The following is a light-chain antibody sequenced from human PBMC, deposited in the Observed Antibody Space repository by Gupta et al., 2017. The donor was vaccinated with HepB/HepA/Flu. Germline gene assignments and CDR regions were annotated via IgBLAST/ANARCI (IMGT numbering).Light chain of an antibody. CDR1: QSLLHSDGNTY. Sequence: DVVMTQSPLSLSVTLGQPASISCRSSQSLLHSDGNTYLNWFHQRPGQSPRRLIYKVSYRDSGVPDRFSGSGSGTDFMLEISRVEADDVGVYYCMQGTHWPRITFDQGRRLEI. CDR3: MQGTHWPRIT. V-gene: IGKV2-30*02. CDR2: KVS. J-gene: IGKJ5*01.